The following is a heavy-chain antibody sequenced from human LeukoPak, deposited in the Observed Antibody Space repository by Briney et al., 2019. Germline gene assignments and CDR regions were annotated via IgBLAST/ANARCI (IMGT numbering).Heavy chain of an antibody. D-gene: IGHD7-27*01. V-gene: IGHV4-59*08. Sequence: SETLSLTCTVSGGSISSYYWSWIRQPPGKGLEWIGYIYYSGSTNYNPSLKSRVTISVDTSKNQFSLKLSSVTAADTAVYYCARRHWGPIDYWGQGTLVTVCS. CDR3: ARRHWGPIDY. J-gene: IGHJ4*02. CDR2: IYYSGST. CDR1: GGSISSYY.